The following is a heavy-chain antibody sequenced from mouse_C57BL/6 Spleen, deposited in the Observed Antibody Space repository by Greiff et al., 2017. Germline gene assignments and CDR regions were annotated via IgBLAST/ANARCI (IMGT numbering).Heavy chain of an antibody. Sequence: QVQLQQSGAELVRPGTSVKVSCKASGYAFTNYLIEWVKQRPGQGLEWIGVINPGSDGTNYNEKFKGKATLTADKSSSTAYMQLSSLTSEDSAVYFCERYDYAAYAMDDWGQGTSVTVSS. CDR2: INPGSDGT. V-gene: IGHV1-54*01. D-gene: IGHD2-4*01. J-gene: IGHJ4*01. CDR3: ERYDYAAYAMDD. CDR1: GYAFTNYL.